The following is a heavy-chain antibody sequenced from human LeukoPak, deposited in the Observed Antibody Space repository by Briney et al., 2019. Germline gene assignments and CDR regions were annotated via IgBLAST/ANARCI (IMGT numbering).Heavy chain of an antibody. CDR3: ARLTGFGEFMDWFDP. CDR2: IYYSGST. D-gene: IGHD3-10*01. Sequence: SETLSLTRTVSGGSISSYYWSWIRQPPGKGLEWIGYIYYSGSTNYNPSLKSRVTISVDTSKNQFSLKLSSVTAADTAVYYCARLTGFGEFMDWFDPWGQGTLVTVSS. J-gene: IGHJ5*02. CDR1: GGSISSYY. V-gene: IGHV4-59*08.